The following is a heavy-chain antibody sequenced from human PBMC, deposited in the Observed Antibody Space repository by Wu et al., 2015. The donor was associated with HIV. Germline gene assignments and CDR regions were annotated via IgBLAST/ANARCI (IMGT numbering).Heavy chain of an antibody. CDR2: IIPIFGTA. CDR1: GGTFSSYG. D-gene: IGHD3-9*01. Sequence: QVQLVQSGAEVKKPESSVKVSCKSSGGTFSSYGVNWVRQAPGQGLDWMGGIIPIFGTANYAQKFQGRVNITADESTKTVYMELSGLRSEDTAVYYCARGSYYDILTGYYTDYYYYGMDVWGQGTTVTVSS. J-gene: IGHJ6*02. V-gene: IGHV1-69*12. CDR3: ARGSYYDILTGYYTDYYYYGMDV.